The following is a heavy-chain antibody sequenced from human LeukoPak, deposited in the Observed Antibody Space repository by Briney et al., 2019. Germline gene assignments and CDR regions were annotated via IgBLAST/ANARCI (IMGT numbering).Heavy chain of an antibody. Sequence: SETLSLTCTVSGGXISSYYCSWIRQPPGKGLEWIGYIYYSGSTNYNPSLKSRVTISVDTSKNQFSLKLSSVTAADTAVYYCARVSYCGGDCYSLPWYFDLWGRGTLVTVSS. D-gene: IGHD2-21*02. CDR1: GGXISSYY. CDR2: IYYSGST. V-gene: IGHV4-59*01. CDR3: ARVSYCGGDCYSLPWYFDL. J-gene: IGHJ2*01.